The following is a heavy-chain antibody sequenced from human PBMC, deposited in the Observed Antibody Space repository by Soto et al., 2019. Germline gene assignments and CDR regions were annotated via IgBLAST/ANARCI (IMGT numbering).Heavy chain of an antibody. J-gene: IGHJ6*02. D-gene: IGHD2-2*01. CDR2: LYNSGST. V-gene: IGHV4-61*01. Sequence: SETLSLTCTVSGGSVSSGSYYWTWIRQPPGKGLEWIGCLYNSGSTNYNPALESRATISVDTSKNQFSLRVTSVTAADTALYYCARQGGYCSSTNCYGHYAMDVWGQGTTVTVYS. CDR1: GGSVSSGSYY. CDR3: ARQGGYCSSTNCYGHYAMDV.